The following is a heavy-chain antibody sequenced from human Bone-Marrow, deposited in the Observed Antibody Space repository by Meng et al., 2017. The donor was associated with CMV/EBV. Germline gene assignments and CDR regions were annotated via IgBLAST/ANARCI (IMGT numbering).Heavy chain of an antibody. CDR2: INPNSGGT. CDR3: ARDHRTYSSSWYVYYYYGMDV. V-gene: IGHV1-2*02. D-gene: IGHD6-13*01. J-gene: IGHJ6*02. CDR1: GYTFTANY. Sequence: ASVKVSCKASGYTFTANYMHWVRQAPGQGLEWMGWINPNSGGTNYAQKFQGRVTMTRDTSISTAYMELSRLRSDDTAVYYCARDHRTYSSSWYVYYYYGMDVWGQGTTVTVSS.